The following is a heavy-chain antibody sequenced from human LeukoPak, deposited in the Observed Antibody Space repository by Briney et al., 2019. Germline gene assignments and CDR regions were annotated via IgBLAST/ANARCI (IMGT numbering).Heavy chain of an antibody. Sequence: ASVKVSCKAPGYTFTSHDINWVRQATGQGLEWMGWMNPNSGNTGYAQKFQGRVTMTRNTSISTAYMELSSLRSEDTAVYYCARRYSSGWYVDYYYYGMDVWGQGTTVTVSS. CDR2: MNPNSGNT. CDR1: GYTFTSHD. V-gene: IGHV1-8*01. J-gene: IGHJ6*02. CDR3: ARRYSSGWYVDYYYYGMDV. D-gene: IGHD6-19*01.